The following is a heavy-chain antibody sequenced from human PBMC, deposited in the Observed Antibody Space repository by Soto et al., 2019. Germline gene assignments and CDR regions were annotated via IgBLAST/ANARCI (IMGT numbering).Heavy chain of an antibody. CDR2: INAGNGNT. V-gene: IGHV1-3*01. D-gene: IGHD1-1*01. Sequence: GASVKVSCKASGYTFTSYAMHWVRQAPGQRLEWMGWINAGNGNTKYSQKFQGRVTITRDTSASTAYMELSSLRSEDTAVYYCARVKNWNDLRGNWLDPWGQVTMVAVYS. CDR1: GYTFTSYA. CDR3: ARVKNWNDLRGNWLDP. J-gene: IGHJ5*02.